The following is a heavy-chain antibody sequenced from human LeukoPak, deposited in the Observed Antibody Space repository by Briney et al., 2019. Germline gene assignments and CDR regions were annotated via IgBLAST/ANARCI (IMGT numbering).Heavy chain of an antibody. V-gene: IGHV3-11*01. CDR3: ARDQSGSSSWYGY. Sequence: NAGGSLRLSCAASGFTFSDYYMSWVRQAPGKGLEWVSYISSSGSTIYYADSVKGRFTISRDNAKNSLYLQMNSLRAEDTAVYYCARDQSGSSSWYGYWGQGTLVTVSS. J-gene: IGHJ4*02. D-gene: IGHD6-13*01. CDR1: GFTFSDYY. CDR2: ISSSGSTI.